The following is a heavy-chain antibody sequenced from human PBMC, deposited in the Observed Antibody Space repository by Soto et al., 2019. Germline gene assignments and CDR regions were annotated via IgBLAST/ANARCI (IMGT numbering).Heavy chain of an antibody. D-gene: IGHD3-10*01. Sequence: EVHLLESGGGLVQPGGSLRLSCAASGFTFSSYAMSWVRQAPGKGLEWVSAISGSGGSTYYADSVKGRFTISRDNSKNTLYLQMNSLRAEDTAVYYCAKAPTNYGSGSYYYYWGQGTLVTVSS. CDR1: GFTFSSYA. J-gene: IGHJ4*02. CDR2: ISGSGGST. V-gene: IGHV3-23*01. CDR3: AKAPTNYGSGSYYYY.